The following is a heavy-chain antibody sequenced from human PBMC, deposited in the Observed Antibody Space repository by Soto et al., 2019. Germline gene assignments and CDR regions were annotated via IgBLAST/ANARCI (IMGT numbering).Heavy chain of an antibody. V-gene: IGHV4-59*01. CDR3: AREGMAVAGSFDY. Sequence: SETLSLTCTVSGGSLRGYYWSWIRQPPGKGLEWIGYIYYTGFTDYNPSLKSRVTISVDTSKNQFSLKLSSVTAADTAVYYCAREGMAVAGSFDYWGQGTLVTVSS. CDR1: GGSLRGYY. CDR2: IYYTGFT. J-gene: IGHJ4*02. D-gene: IGHD6-19*01.